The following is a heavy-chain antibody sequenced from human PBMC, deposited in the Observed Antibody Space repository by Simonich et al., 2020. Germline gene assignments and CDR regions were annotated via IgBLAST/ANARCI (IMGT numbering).Heavy chain of an antibody. CDR3: ARKKWLRFAFDI. V-gene: IGHV3-48*03. Sequence: QPGGSLRLSCAASGFTFSSYEMNWVHQAPGKGLEWVSYISSSGSTIYYADSVKGRFTISRDNAKNSLYLQMNSLRAEDTAVYYCARKKWLRFAFDIWGQGTMVTVSS. CDR1: GFTFSSYE. D-gene: IGHD5-12*01. CDR2: ISSSGSTI. J-gene: IGHJ3*02.